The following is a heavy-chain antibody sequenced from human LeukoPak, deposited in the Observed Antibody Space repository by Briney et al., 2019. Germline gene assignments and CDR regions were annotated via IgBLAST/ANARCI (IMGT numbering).Heavy chain of an antibody. J-gene: IGHJ5*02. CDR2: INPNSGGT. CDR1: GYTFTGYY. D-gene: IGHD2-2*01. CDR3: AREGGFPGYQLPGRGFWFDP. V-gene: IGHV1-2*02. Sequence: ASVKVSCKASGYTFTGYYMHWVRQAPGQGLEWMGWINPNSGGTNYAQKFQGRVTMTRDTSISTAYMELSRLRSDDTAVYYCAREGGFPGYQLPGRGFWFDPWAREPWSPSPQ.